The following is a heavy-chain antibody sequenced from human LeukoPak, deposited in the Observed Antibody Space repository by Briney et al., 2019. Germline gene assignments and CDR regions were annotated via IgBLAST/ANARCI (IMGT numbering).Heavy chain of an antibody. V-gene: IGHV3-21*01. CDR3: ARVVSSGYCSGGSCYYDY. J-gene: IGHJ4*02. CDR1: GFTFSSYS. Sequence: GGSLRLSCAASGFTFSSYSMNWVRQAPGKGLEWVSSISSSSSYIYYADSVKGRFTISRDNAKNSLYLQMNSLRAEDTAVYYCARVVSSGYCSGGSCYYDYWGQGTLVTVSS. D-gene: IGHD2-15*01. CDR2: ISSSSSYI.